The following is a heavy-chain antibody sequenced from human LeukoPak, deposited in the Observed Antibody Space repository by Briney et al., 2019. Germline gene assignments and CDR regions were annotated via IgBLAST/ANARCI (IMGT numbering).Heavy chain of an antibody. CDR3: AKDIGGFWSDNWFDP. V-gene: IGHV3-9*02. CDR1: GFTSDDYA. Sequence: GGSLRLSCAASGFTSDDYAMPWVRQAPGKGLEWVSGISWNSGSIGYADSVKGRFTISRDNAKNSLYLQMNSLRAEDTALYYCAKDIGGFWSDNWFDPWGQGTLVTVSS. D-gene: IGHD3-3*01. J-gene: IGHJ5*02. CDR2: ISWNSGSI.